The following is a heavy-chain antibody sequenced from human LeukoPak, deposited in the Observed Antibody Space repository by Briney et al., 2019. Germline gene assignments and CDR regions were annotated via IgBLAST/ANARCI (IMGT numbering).Heavy chain of an antibody. CDR3: ARDLAVALYYYYGMDV. CDR1: GFTFSTDF. D-gene: IGHD6-19*01. J-gene: IGHJ6*02. CDR2: ISGDETYT. Sequence: GGSLRLSCVASGFTFSTDFMHWIRQAPGEGLMWVSQISGDETYTNYADSVKGRFTISRDNAKSTLYLQMNSLRAEDTAVYYCARDLAVALYYYYGMDVWGQGTTVTVSS. V-gene: IGHV3-74*01.